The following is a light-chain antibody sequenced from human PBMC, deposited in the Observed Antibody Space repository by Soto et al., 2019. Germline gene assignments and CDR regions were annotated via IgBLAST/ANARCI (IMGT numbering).Light chain of an antibody. Sequence: DIQMTQSPSSLSASVGDRVTITCRASQGIRNYLAWYQQKPGKVPKLLIYGASTLQSGVPSRFSGSGSGTDFTLTISSLQPEDVATYYFQKYNSAPQTFGQGTKVEIK. V-gene: IGKV1-27*01. CDR1: QGIRNY. CDR2: GAS. J-gene: IGKJ1*01. CDR3: QKYNSAPQT.